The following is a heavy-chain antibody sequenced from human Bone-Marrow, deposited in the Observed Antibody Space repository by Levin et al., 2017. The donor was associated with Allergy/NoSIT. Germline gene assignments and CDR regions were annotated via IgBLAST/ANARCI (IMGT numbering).Heavy chain of an antibody. CDR2: IYYGGST. V-gene: IGHV4-59*01. CDR3: ARVPAPGGYYYGTDV. D-gene: IGHD3-10*01. CDR1: GDSISSYY. J-gene: IGHJ6*02. Sequence: SETLSLTCTVSGDSISSYYWSWIRQPPGKRLEWIGYIYYGGSTDYNPSLKSRVSISVDTSKNQFSLEVTSVTAADTAVYYCARVPAPGGYYYGTDVWGQGTTVTVSS.